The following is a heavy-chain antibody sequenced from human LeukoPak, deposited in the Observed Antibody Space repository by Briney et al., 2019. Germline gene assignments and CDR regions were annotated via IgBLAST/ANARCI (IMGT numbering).Heavy chain of an antibody. CDR2: IGWGGGST. Sequence: PGGSLRLSCAASGFTFDDYAMHWVRQAPGKGLEWVSLIGWGGGSTYYADSVKGRFTISRDNSKNSLYLQMNSLRAEDTALYYCAKAWDVAGPFDYWGQGTLVTVSS. D-gene: IGHD6-19*01. V-gene: IGHV3-43D*04. J-gene: IGHJ4*02. CDR3: AKAWDVAGPFDY. CDR1: GFTFDDYA.